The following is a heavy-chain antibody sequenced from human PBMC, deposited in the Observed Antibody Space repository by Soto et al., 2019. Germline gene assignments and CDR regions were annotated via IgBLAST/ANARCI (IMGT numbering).Heavy chain of an antibody. V-gene: IGHV3-23*01. CDR2: ISGSGGST. CDR1: GFTFNTYA. CDR3: AKGATSSWYGGQFDC. Sequence: EVQLLEYGGGLVQPGGSLRLSCAASGFTFNTYAMNWVRQAPGKGLEWVSAISGSGGSTYYADSVKGRFTISRDNSKNTLYLHMNSLRAEDPAVYYCAKGATSSWYGGQFDCWGQGTQVTVSS. J-gene: IGHJ4*02. D-gene: IGHD6-13*01.